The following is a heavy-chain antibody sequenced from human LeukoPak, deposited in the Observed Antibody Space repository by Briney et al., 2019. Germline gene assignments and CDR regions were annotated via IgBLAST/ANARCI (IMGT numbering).Heavy chain of an antibody. J-gene: IGHJ4*02. CDR2: IRQDGGLK. Sequence: GGSLRLSCAASGFTFSSYAMSWVRQAPGKGLEWVANIRQDGGLKHYVDSVKGRFTISRDNAENSLYLQMNSLRAEDTAVYYCAREIVGAIKSYFDYWGQGTLITASS. CDR1: GFTFSSYA. D-gene: IGHD1-26*01. CDR3: AREIVGAIKSYFDY. V-gene: IGHV3-7*01.